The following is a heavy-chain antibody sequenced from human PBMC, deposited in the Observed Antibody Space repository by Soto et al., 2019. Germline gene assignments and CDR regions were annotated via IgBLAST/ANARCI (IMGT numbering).Heavy chain of an antibody. CDR2: IIPILGIA. CDR1: GGTFSSYT. V-gene: IGHV1-69*02. Sequence: QVQLVQSGAEVKKPGSSVKVSCKASGGTFSSYTISWVRQAPGQGLEWMGRIIPILGIANYAQKFQGRVTITADKSTGTAYMELSSLRSEDTAVYYCASGGCSGGSCYSVFLYYYMDVWGKGTTVTVSS. D-gene: IGHD2-15*01. CDR3: ASGGCSGGSCYSVFLYYYMDV. J-gene: IGHJ6*03.